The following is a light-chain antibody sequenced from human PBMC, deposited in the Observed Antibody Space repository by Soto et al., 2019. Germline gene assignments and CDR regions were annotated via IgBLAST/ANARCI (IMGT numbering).Light chain of an antibody. CDR1: RSNIGRST. J-gene: IGLJ2*01. Sequence: QSVVAQPPSASGTPGQRVTISCSGSRSNIGRSTVNWYQHLPGTAPKLLIYSNNQRPSGVPDRFSGSKSDTSASLAISGLQSEDEADYYCAAWDDSLTAVLFGGGTKLTVL. V-gene: IGLV1-44*01. CDR2: SNN. CDR3: AAWDDSLTAVL.